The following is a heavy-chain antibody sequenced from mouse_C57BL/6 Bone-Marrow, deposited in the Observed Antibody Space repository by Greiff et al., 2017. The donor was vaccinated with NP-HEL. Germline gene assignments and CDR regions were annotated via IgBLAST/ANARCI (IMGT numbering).Heavy chain of an antibody. V-gene: IGHV1-50*01. CDR3: ARTIYYGNAMDY. D-gene: IGHD2-1*01. CDR1: GYTFTSYW. CDR2: IDTSDSYT. J-gene: IGHJ4*01. Sequence: QVQLQQPGAELVKPGASVKLSCKASGYTFTSYWMQWVKQRPGQGLEWIGEIDTSDSYTNYNQKFKGKATLTVDTSSSTAYMQLSSLTSEDSAVYYCARTIYYGNAMDYWGQGTSVTVSS.